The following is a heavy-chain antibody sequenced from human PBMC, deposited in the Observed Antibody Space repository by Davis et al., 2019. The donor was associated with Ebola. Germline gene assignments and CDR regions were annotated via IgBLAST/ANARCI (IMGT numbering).Heavy chain of an antibody. CDR2: TSYDGSDN. V-gene: IGHV3-30*03. CDR1: GSRFNFFG. CDR3: ARSAGTSSFYGINV. Sequence: GESLKISCAASGSRFNFFGMHWVRQAPGKGLEWVAVTSYDGSDNYHADSVKGRFTISKDNSKDTLYLQINNLRTEDTGVYYCARSAGTSSFYGINVWGQGTTVTVS. D-gene: IGHD6-6*01. J-gene: IGHJ6*02.